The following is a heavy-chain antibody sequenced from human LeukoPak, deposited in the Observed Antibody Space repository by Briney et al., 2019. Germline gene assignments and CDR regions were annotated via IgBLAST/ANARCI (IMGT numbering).Heavy chain of an antibody. CDR2: IYYSGST. Sequence: SETLSLTCTVSGGPISRYYWSWIRQPPGKGLEWIGYIYYSGSTNYIPSLKSRVTISVDTSKNQFSLKLSAVTAADTAVYYCASSIGYWGQGTLVTVSS. J-gene: IGHJ4*02. CDR1: GGPISRYY. V-gene: IGHV4-59*08. CDR3: ASSIGY.